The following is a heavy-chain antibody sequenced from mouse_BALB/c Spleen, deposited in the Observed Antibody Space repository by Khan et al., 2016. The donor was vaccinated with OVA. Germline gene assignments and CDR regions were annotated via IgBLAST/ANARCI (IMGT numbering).Heavy chain of an antibody. CDR2: IWGDGST. CDR3: AKLRVFYFDS. CDR1: GFSLTSDG. J-gene: IGHJ2*01. Sequence: VKLEESGPGLVAPSQSLSITCTVSGFSLTSDGVSWVRQPPGKGLEWLGVIWGDGSTNYHSALRSRLSIRKDNSKSQVFLKLDSLQTDDTATYCCAKLRVFYFDSWGQGTTLTVSS. V-gene: IGHV2-3*01.